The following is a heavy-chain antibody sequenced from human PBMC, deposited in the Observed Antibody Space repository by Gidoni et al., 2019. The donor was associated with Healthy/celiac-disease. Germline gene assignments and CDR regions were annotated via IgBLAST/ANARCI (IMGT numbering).Heavy chain of an antibody. J-gene: IGHJ6*02. D-gene: IGHD4-17*01. CDR3: ARDLGRYGVRVGMDV. CDR2: IWYDGSNK. V-gene: IGHV3-33*01. CDR1: GFTFSSYG. Sequence: QVQLVESGGGVVQPGRSLRLSCAASGFTFSSYGMHWVRQAPGKGLAWVAVIWYDGSNKYYADSVKGRFTISRDNSKNTLYLQMNSLRAEDTAVYYCARDLGRYGVRVGMDVWGQGTTVTVSS.